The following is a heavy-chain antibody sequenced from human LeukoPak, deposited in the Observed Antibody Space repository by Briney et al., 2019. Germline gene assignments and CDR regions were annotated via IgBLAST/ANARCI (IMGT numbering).Heavy chain of an antibody. J-gene: IGHJ6*03. V-gene: IGHV6-1*01. CDR1: GDSVSSNSAA. CDR3: ARAVGGIAARQQGYYMDV. CDR2: TYYRSKWYY. D-gene: IGHD6-6*01. Sequence: SQTLSLTCAISGDSVSSNSAAWNWIRQSPSRGLEWLGRTYYRSKWYYDYATSVKGRITINPDTSKNQFSLQLSSVTSEDTAVYYCARAVGGIAARQQGYYMDVWGKGTTVTVSS.